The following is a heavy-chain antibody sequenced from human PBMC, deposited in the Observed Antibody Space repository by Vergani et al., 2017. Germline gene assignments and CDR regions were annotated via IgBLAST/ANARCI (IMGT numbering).Heavy chain of an antibody. J-gene: IGHJ4*02. CDR3: ARRTIDYYDSSGYHFDY. CDR1: GGSFSGYY. CDR2: INHSGNT. V-gene: IGHV4-34*01. Sequence: QVQLQQWGAGLLKPSETLSLTCAVYGGSFSGYYWSWIRQPPGKGLEWIGEINHSGNTKYNPSLKSQVTISVETSKNQFSLKLSSVTAADTAVYYCARRTIDYYDSSGYHFDYWGQGTLVTVSS. D-gene: IGHD3-22*01.